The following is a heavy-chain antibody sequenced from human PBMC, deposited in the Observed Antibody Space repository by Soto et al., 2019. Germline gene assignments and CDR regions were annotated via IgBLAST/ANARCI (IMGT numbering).Heavy chain of an antibody. CDR2: IGADNGDT. J-gene: IGHJ5*02. CDR3: ARDWEGAEGFAP. D-gene: IGHD1-26*01. Sequence: QVQLVQSGAEVKKPGASVKVSCKASGYTFSTYGFSWVRQAPGQGLEWMGWIGADNGDTNYAQNFQGRVTMPTDTATTKPYMELRSLTSDAPAVYFCARDWEGAEGFAPWGQGTLVTVSS. CDR1: GYTFSTYG. V-gene: IGHV1-18*01.